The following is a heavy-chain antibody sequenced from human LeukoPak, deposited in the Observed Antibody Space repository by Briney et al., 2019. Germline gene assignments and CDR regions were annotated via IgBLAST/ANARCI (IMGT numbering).Heavy chain of an antibody. CDR3: ARMGARDYFDY. V-gene: IGHV4-59*01. CDR1: GGSISSYY. J-gene: IGHJ4*02. CDR2: IYYSGST. Sequence: SETLPLTCTVSGGSISSYYWSWIRQSPGKGLEWIGYIYYSGSTNYNPSLKSRVTISVDTSKNQLSLKLSSVTAADTAVYYCARMGARDYFDYWGQGTLVTVSS. D-gene: IGHD1-26*01.